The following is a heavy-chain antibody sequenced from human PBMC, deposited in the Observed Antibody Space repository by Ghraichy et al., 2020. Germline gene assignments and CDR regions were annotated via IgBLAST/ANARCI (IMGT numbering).Heavy chain of an antibody. D-gene: IGHD1-26*01. CDR3: AKCLEWELLGFDY. J-gene: IGHJ4*02. Sequence: GGSLRLSCAASGFTFSSYGMHWVRQAPGKGLEWVAVISYDGSNKYYADSVKGRFTISRDNSKNTLYLQMNSLRAEDTAVYYCAKCLEWELLGFDYWGQGTLVTVSS. CDR1: GFTFSSYG. CDR2: ISYDGSNK. V-gene: IGHV3-30*18.